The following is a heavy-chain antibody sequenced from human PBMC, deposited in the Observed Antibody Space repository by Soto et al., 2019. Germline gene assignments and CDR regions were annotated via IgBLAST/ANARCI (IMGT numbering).Heavy chain of an antibody. Sequence: EVPLVESGGGLVQPGGSLRLSCAASGFTVSSNYMSWVRQAPGKGLEWVSVIYSGGSTYYADSVKGRFTISRDNSKNTLYLQMNSLRAEDTAVYYCARGPVLRFLEWSDAFDIWGQGTMVTVSS. J-gene: IGHJ3*02. D-gene: IGHD3-3*01. CDR2: IYSGGST. V-gene: IGHV3-66*01. CDR3: ARGPVLRFLEWSDAFDI. CDR1: GFTVSSNY.